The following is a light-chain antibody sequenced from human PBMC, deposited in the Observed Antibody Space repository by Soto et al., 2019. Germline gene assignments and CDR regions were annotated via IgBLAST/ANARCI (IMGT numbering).Light chain of an antibody. CDR3: ASWDDRLNAYV. V-gene: IGLV1-44*01. J-gene: IGLJ1*01. Sequence: QSVLTQPPSASGTPGQRVTISCSGSSSNIGINTVNWYQQLPGTAPKLLIYSNNQRPSGVPDRFSGSKSGTSASLAVSGLQSEDEADYYCASWDDRLNAYVFGNGTKLTV. CDR2: SNN. CDR1: SSNIGINT.